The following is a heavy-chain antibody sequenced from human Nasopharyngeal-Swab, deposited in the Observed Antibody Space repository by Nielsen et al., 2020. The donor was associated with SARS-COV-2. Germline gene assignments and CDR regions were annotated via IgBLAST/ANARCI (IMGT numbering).Heavy chain of an antibody. J-gene: IGHJ5*02. CDR2: ISTSGATI. Sequence: GESLKISCAASGFTFSSYTMNWVRQAPGKGLEWVSYISTSGATIHYADSVRGRFTISRDNAKKSLYLQMNSLRAEDTAVYYCARASRGWSWGQGTLVTVSS. CDR3: ARASRGWS. V-gene: IGHV3-48*04. CDR1: GFTFSSYT. D-gene: IGHD6-19*01.